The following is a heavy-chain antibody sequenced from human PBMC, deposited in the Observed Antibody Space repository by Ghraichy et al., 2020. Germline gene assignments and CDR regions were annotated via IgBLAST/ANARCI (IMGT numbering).Heavy chain of an antibody. V-gene: IGHV1-3*01. J-gene: IGHJ4*01. CDR1: GYTFTSSA. Sequence: ASVKVSCKASGYTFTSSAMHLVRQAPGQRLEWMGWINAGNGNTKYSQKFQGRVTITRDTSASTAYMELSSLRSEDTAVYYCARCIAAAGGFGYWGHGNLVTVSS. CDR2: INAGNGNT. CDR3: ARCIAAAGGFGY. D-gene: IGHD6-13*01.